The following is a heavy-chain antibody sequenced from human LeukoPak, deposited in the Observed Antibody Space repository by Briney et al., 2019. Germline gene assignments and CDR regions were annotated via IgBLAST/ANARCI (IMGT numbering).Heavy chain of an antibody. J-gene: IGHJ4*02. CDR3: AREGAHYDSSGYIDY. CDR2: IYYSGST. Sequence: SETLSLTCTVSGGSISGYYWSWIRQPPGKGLEWIGYIYYSGSTNYNPSLKSRVTISVDTSKNQFSLKLSSVTAADTAVYYCAREGAHYDSSGYIDYWGQGTLVTVSS. D-gene: IGHD3-22*01. V-gene: IGHV4-59*01. CDR1: GGSISGYY.